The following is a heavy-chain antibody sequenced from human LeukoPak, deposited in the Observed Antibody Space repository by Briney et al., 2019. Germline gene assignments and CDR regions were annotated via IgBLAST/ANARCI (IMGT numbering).Heavy chain of an antibody. CDR3: ARFYVPEEHNPAWYEAH. V-gene: IGHV3-21*01. CDR1: GFTFSSYS. CDR2: ISSSSSYI. D-gene: IGHD3-10*02. Sequence: GGSLRLSCAASGFTFSSYSMNWVRQAPGKGLEWVSSISSSSSYIYYADSVKGRFTISRDNAKNSLYLQMNSLRAEDTAVYYCARFYVPEEHNPAWYEAHWGQGILVTVSS. J-gene: IGHJ4*02.